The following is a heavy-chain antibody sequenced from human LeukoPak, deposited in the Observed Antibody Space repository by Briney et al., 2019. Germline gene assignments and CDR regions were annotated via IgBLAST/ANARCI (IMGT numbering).Heavy chain of an antibody. CDR2: IYHSGRT. CDR3: ARHAYSSGYYYHGGGFVY. J-gene: IGHJ4*02. V-gene: IGHV4-38-2*02. D-gene: IGHD3-22*01. Sequence: SETLSLTCTVSGYSISSGYYWGWIRQPPGKGLEWIGSIYHSGRTFYNPSLKSRVTISVDTSKNQFSLKLTSVTATDTAVYYCARHAYSSGYYYHGGGFVYWGQGTLVTVSS. CDR1: GYSISSGYY.